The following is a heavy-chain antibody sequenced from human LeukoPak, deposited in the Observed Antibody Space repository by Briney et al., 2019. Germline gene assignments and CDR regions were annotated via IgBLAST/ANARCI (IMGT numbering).Heavy chain of an antibody. D-gene: IGHD3-10*01. V-gene: IGHV4-39*01. CDR1: GGSISSSSYY. Sequence: PSETLSLTCTVSGGSISSSSYYWGWIRQPPGKGLEWIGSIYYSGSTYYNPSLKSRVTISVDTSKNQFSLKLSSVTAADTAVYYCARHNRYYGSGSYRSFDYWGQGTLVTVSS. CDR2: IYYSGST. J-gene: IGHJ4*02. CDR3: ARHNRYYGSGSYRSFDY.